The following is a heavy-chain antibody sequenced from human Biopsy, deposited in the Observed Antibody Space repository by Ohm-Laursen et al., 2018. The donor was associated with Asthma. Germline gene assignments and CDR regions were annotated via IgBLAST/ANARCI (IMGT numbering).Heavy chain of an antibody. CDR2: IYTDGST. Sequence: GTLSLTCSVSGAAISRGGYYWSWIRQPPGKGLEWIGYIYTDGSTDYNPSLKSRVTISVDTSKNQFSLKLSSVTAADTAVYYCARGRITMIGGWFDPWGQGTLVTVSS. CDR3: ARGRITMIGGWFDP. J-gene: IGHJ5*02. V-gene: IGHV4-61*08. CDR1: GAAISRGGYY. D-gene: IGHD3-22*01.